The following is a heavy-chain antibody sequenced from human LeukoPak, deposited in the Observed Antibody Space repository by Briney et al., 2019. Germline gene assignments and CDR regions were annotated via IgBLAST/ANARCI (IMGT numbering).Heavy chain of an antibody. D-gene: IGHD3-3*01. V-gene: IGHV1-18*01. CDR2: ISAYNVNT. CDR3: ARRLGQYYDFWSGYGTPSESFDY. J-gene: IGHJ4*02. CDR1: GYTFTSYG. Sequence: ASVKVSCKASGYTFTSYGISWVRQAPGQGLEWMGWISAYNVNTNYAQKLQGRVTMTTDTSTSTAYMELRSLRSDDTAVYYCARRLGQYYDFWSGYGTPSESFDYWGQGTLVTVSS.